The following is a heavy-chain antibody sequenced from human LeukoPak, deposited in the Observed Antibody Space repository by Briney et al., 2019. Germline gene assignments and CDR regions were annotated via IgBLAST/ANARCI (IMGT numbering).Heavy chain of an antibody. CDR3: AKDRNYYDSRGSDY. J-gene: IGHJ4*02. Sequence: GGSLRLSCAASGFTFSSYWMSRVRQAPGKGLEWVSGISGSGGSTYYADSVKGRFTISRDNSKNALYLQMNSLRAEDTAVYYCAKDRNYYDSRGSDYWGQGTLVTVSS. CDR1: GFTFSSYW. D-gene: IGHD3-22*01. V-gene: IGHV3-23*01. CDR2: ISGSGGST.